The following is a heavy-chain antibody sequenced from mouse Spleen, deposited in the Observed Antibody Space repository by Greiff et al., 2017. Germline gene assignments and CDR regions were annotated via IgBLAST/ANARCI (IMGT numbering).Heavy chain of an antibody. D-gene: IGHD2-3*01. J-gene: IGHJ1*01. CDR1: GFTFSDFY. Sequence: EVKLMESGGGLVQSGRSLRLSCATSGFTFSDFYMEWVRQAPGKGLEWIAASRNKANDYTTEYSASVKGRFIVSRDTSQSILYLQMNALRAEDTAIYYCARDADGYYPNWYFDVWGAGTTVTVSS. V-gene: IGHV7-1*01. CDR2: SRNKANDYTT. CDR3: ARDADGYYPNWYFDV.